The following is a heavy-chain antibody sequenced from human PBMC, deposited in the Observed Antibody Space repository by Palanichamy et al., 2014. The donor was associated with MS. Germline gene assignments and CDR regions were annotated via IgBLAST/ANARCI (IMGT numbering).Heavy chain of an antibody. Sequence: EVQLLESGGGLVQPGGSLRLSYAASGFTFSSYAMSWVRQAPGKGLEWVSTISGSGDNTYYADSVKGRFTISRDNSKNTLYLQMNSLRAEDTAVYYCAKDRSVPPRVYFDYWGQGTRVTVSS. D-gene: IGHD2-2*01. J-gene: IGHJ4*02. V-gene: IGHV3-23*01. CDR2: ISGSGDNT. CDR3: AKDRSVPPRVYFDY. CDR1: GFTFSSYA.